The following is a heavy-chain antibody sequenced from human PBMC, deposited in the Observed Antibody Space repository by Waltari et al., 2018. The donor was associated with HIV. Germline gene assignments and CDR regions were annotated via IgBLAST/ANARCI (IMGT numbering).Heavy chain of an antibody. D-gene: IGHD1-26*01. CDR1: GGTFSSYA. V-gene: IGHV1-69*06. CDR2: IIPIFGTA. CDR3: AGLTRYSGSPGWFDP. Sequence: QVQLVQSGAEVKKPGSSVKVSCKASGGTFSSYAISWVRQAPGQGLEWMGGIIPIFGTANYEQKFQGRVTRTADKATSTAYMELSSRRSEDTAVYYCAGLTRYSGSPGWFDPWGQGTLVTVSS. J-gene: IGHJ5*02.